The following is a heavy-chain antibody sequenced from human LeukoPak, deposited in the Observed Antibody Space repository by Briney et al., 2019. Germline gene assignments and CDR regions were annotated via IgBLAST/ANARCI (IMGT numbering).Heavy chain of an antibody. Sequence: SVKVSCKASGGTFISYAISWVRQAPGQGGEWMGGIIPIFGTANYTQKFQGRVTITTDESTSTAYMELSSLRSEDTAVYYCARLSLYGSEDWFDPWGQGTLVTVSS. CDR2: IIPIFGTA. D-gene: IGHD3-10*01. V-gene: IGHV1-69*05. CDR3: ARLSLYGSEDWFDP. J-gene: IGHJ5*02. CDR1: GGTFISYA.